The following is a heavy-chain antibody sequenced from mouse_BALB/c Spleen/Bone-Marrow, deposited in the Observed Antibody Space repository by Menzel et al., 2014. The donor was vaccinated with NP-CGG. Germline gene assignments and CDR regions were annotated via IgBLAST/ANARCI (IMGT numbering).Heavy chain of an antibody. D-gene: IGHD4-1*01. Sequence: EVKVVESGGGLVQPGGSRKLSCAASGFTFSSFGMHWVRQAPEKGLEWVAYISSVSSTIYYADTVKGRFTISRDNPKNTLFLQMTSLRSEDTAMYYCTRGGNWDDFDYWGQGTTLTVST. CDR3: TRGGNWDDFDY. CDR1: GFTFSSFG. V-gene: IGHV5-17*02. CDR2: ISSVSSTI. J-gene: IGHJ2*01.